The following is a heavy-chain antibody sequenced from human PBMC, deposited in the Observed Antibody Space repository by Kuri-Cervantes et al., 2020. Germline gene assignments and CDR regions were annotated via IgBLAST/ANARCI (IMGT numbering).Heavy chain of an antibody. CDR2: ISYDGSNK. J-gene: IGHJ5*02. CDR3: ARDGGSYYISWFDP. V-gene: IGHV3-30-3*01. Sequence: GGSLRLSCAASGFTFSDYYMSWIRQAPGKGLEWVAVISYDGSNKYYADSVKGRFTISRDNSKNTLYLQMNSLRAEDTAVYYCARDGGSYYISWFDPWGQGTLVTVSS. CDR1: GFTFSDYY. D-gene: IGHD1-26*01.